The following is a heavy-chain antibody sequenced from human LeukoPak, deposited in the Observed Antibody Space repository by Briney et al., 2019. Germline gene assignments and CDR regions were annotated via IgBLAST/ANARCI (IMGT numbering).Heavy chain of an antibody. V-gene: IGHV4-30-4*01. D-gene: IGHD6-25*01. J-gene: IGHJ4*02. CDR1: GGSISSGDYY. CDR3: AREGGKY. CDR2: IYYSGST. Sequence: SETLSLTCTVSGGSISSGDYYWSWIRQPPGTGLEWLGYIYYSGSTYYDPSLKSRVTISVDTSKNQFSLKLSSVTAADTAVYYCAREGGKYWGQGTLVTVSS.